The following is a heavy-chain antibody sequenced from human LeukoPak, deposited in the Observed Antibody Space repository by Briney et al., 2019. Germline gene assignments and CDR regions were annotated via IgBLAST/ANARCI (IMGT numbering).Heavy chain of an antibody. Sequence: SETLSLTCAVSGGPISSSNWWSWVRQPPGKGLEWIGEIYHSGSTNYNPSLKSRVTISVDKSKNQFSLKLSSVTAADTAVYYCAREPGYCSGGSCYSDAFDIWGQGTMVTVSS. D-gene: IGHD2-15*01. V-gene: IGHV4-4*02. CDR3: AREPGYCSGGSCYSDAFDI. CDR1: GGPISSSNW. CDR2: IYHSGST. J-gene: IGHJ3*02.